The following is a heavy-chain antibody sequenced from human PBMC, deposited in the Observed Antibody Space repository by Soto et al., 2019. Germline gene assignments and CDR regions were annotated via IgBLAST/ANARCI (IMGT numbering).Heavy chain of an antibody. CDR2: IYHSGST. D-gene: IGHD6-13*01. CDR1: GGSISSGGYS. CDR3: ASYSSWYSIFDY. Sequence: SETLSLTCAVSGGSISSGGYSWSWILQPPGKGLEWIGYIYHSGSTYYNPSLKSRVTISVDRSKNQFSLKLSSVTAADTAVYYCASYSSWYSIFDYWGQGTLVTVSS. J-gene: IGHJ4*02. V-gene: IGHV4-30-2*01.